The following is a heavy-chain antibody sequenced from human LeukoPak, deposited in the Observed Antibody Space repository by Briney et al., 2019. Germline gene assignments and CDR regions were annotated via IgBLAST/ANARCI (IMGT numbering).Heavy chain of an antibody. V-gene: IGHV1-2*02. D-gene: IGHD2-2*03. J-gene: IGHJ4*02. CDR2: INHNSGGT. Sequence: GGSLRLSCSASGFTFTNYGMHWVRQAPGQGLEWMGWINHNSGGTNYAQKFQGRVTMTRDTSISTAYMELRRLRSDDTAVYYCARESAGYFGYWGQGTLVTVSS. CDR1: GFTFTNYG. CDR3: ARESAGYFGY.